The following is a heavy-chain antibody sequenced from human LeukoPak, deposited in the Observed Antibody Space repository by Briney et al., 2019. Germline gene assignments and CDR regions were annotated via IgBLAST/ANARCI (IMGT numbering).Heavy chain of an antibody. J-gene: IGHJ3*02. CDR3: VREGPRGLAFDI. CDR1: GFTFTYYT. V-gene: IGHV3-30-3*01. CDR2: ISSDGTSK. Sequence: GGSLRLSCAASGFTFTYYTLDWVRQAPGKGLEWVALISSDGTSKYYADSVRGRFTISRDNSKNTLYLQMNGLRVEDTAVYYCVREGPRGLAFDIWGQGTMVTVSS.